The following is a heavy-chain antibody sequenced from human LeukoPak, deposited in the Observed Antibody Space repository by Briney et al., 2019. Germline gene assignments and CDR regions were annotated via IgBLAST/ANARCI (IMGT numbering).Heavy chain of an antibody. V-gene: IGHV3-11*04. J-gene: IGHJ4*02. Sequence: GGSLRLSCAASGFTFSDYYMSWIRQAPGKGLEWVSYISNTGSTTQFADSVKGRFTISRDNAKNSLHLQMNSLRVEDTAVYYCARVRGSYSVDYWGQGTLVTVSS. CDR2: ISNTGSTT. CDR1: GFTFSDYY. D-gene: IGHD1-26*01. CDR3: ARVRGSYSVDY.